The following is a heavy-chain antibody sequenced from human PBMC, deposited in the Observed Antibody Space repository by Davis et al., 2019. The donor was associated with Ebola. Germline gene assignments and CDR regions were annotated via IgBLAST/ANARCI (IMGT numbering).Heavy chain of an antibody. Sequence: GESLKISCQGSGYSFTSYWISWVRQMPGKGLEWMGRIDPSDSYTKYSPSFQGHVTISADKSISTAYLQWSSLKASDTAMYYCASQWEQYYFDYWGQGTLVTVSS. V-gene: IGHV5-10-1*01. CDR3: ASQWEQYYFDY. J-gene: IGHJ4*02. CDR2: IDPSDSYT. D-gene: IGHD1-26*01. CDR1: GYSFTSYW.